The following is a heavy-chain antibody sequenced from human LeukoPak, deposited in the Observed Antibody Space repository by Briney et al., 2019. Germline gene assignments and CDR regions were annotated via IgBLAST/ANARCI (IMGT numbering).Heavy chain of an antibody. CDR2: ISWNSGTI. J-gene: IGHJ6*02. D-gene: IGHD2-2*01. CDR3: AKAVDQLLYNYYYAMDV. Sequence: PGGSLRLSCAASGFTFDDYAMHWVRQAPGKGLEWVSGISWNSGTIGYADSVKGRFTISRDNAKNSLYLQMNSLRAEDTALYYCAKAVDQLLYNYYYAMDVWGQGTTVTVSS. CDR1: GFTFDDYA. V-gene: IGHV3-9*01.